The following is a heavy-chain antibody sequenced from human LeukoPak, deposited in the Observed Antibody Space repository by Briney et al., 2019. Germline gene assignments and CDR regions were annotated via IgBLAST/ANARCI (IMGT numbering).Heavy chain of an antibody. J-gene: IGHJ4*02. CDR2: INAGNGNT. D-gene: IGHD6-19*01. CDR1: GYTYTSYA. V-gene: IGHV1-3*01. Sequence: GASVKVSCKASGYTYTSYAMHWVRQAPGQRLEWMGWINAGNGNTKYSQKFQGGVTITRDTSASTAYMELSSLRSEATAVYYCARGGPQWLEEAFDYWGQGTLVTVSS. CDR3: ARGGPQWLEEAFDY.